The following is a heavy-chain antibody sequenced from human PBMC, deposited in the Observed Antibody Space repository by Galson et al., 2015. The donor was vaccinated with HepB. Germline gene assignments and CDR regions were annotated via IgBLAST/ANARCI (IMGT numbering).Heavy chain of an antibody. CDR2: INHSGST. V-gene: IGHV4-34*01. J-gene: IGHJ4*02. CDR3: ARGLVGERGNKITIFGVVISHPPRSQYYFDY. CDR1: GGSFSGYY. D-gene: IGHD3-3*01. Sequence: SETLSLTCAVYGGSFSGYYWSWIRQPPGKGLEWIGEINHSGSTNYNPSLKSRVTISVDTSKNQFSLKLSSVTAADTAVYYCARGLVGERGNKITIFGVVISHPPRSQYYFDYWGQGTLVTVSS.